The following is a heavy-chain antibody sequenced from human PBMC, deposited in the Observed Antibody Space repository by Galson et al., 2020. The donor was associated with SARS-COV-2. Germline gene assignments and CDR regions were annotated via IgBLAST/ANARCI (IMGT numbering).Heavy chain of an antibody. CDR3: AKAVEAGGGYRGLIHS. J-gene: IGHJ4*02. D-gene: IGHD5-12*01. Sequence: GGSLRLSCAASGFTFTNYAMNWVRQAPGKGLEWVSALSGSGSTSYYADSVKGRFTISRDNLDYKLYLQLNDLRPEDTAIYYCAKAVEAGGGYRGLIHSWGQGTLVTVSS. CDR1: GFTFTNYA. V-gene: IGHV3-23*01. CDR2: LSGSGSTS.